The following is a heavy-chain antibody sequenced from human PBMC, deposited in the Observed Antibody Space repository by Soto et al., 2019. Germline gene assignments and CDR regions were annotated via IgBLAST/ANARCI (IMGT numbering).Heavy chain of an antibody. V-gene: IGHV3-30-3*01. CDR1: AFTVTNNY. D-gene: IGHD3-3*01. Sequence: PGGSLRLSCTPSAFTVTNNYLTWVRQAPGKGLEWVAVISYDGSNKYYADSVKGRFTISRDNSKNTLYLQMNSLRAEDTAAYYCARDKRDLRFLEWSYYYDYWGQGSLVTVSS. CDR2: ISYDGSNK. J-gene: IGHJ4*02. CDR3: ARDKRDLRFLEWSYYYDY.